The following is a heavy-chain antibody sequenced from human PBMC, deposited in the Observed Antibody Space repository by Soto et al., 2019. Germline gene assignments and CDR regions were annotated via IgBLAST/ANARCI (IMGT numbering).Heavy chain of an antibody. D-gene: IGHD2-2*01. Sequence: QVQLVESGGGVVQPGRSLRLSCAASGFGFSNFGMHWVRQAPGKGLEWVAVISFDGSLQKYGDSVKGRFTISRDNSNKMLFLEMNRLRAEDTAVCAKMAHFGGEVAMPAADVTYWGQGTLVIVSS. J-gene: IGHJ4*02. CDR3: MAHFGGEVAMPAADVTY. CDR2: ISFDGSLQ. V-gene: IGHV3-30*03. CDR1: GFGFSNFG.